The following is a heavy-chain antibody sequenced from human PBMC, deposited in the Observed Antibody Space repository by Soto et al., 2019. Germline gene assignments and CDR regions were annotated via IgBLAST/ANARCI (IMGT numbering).Heavy chain of an antibody. J-gene: IGHJ6*03. CDR3: ATLTTLDNSHYYIDV. D-gene: IGHD1-1*01. Sequence: QAQLLQSGGELKKSGASVKVSCEASGYTFNTYGISWVRQAPGQGLEWMAWISIHNGNTNFAQKFQGRVTLTTDTSASTANMELRSLRSDATAVYSCATLTTLDNSHYYIDVWGKGTTVTVFS. CDR1: GYTFNTYG. V-gene: IGHV1-18*04. CDR2: ISIHNGNT.